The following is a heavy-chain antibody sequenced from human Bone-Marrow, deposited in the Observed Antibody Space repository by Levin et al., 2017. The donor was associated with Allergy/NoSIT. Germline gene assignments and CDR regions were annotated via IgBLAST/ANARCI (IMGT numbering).Heavy chain of an antibody. D-gene: IGHD2-21*02. J-gene: IGHJ6*02. V-gene: IGHV3-15*01. CDR2: IKSKTDGGTT. CDR3: TTWFLVVAPAIPYYYYGMDV. Sequence: GESLKISCAASGFTFSNVWMSWVRQAPGKGLEWVGRIKSKTDGGTTDYAALVKGRFTISRDDSKNTLYLQMNSLTPEDTALYYCTTWFLVVAPAIPYYYYGMDVWCQGTTVTVSS. CDR1: GFTFSNVW.